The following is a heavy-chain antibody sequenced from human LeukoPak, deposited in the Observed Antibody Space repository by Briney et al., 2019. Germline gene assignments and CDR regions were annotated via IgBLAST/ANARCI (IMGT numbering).Heavy chain of an antibody. CDR1: GFTFSSYS. V-gene: IGHV3-21*01. J-gene: IGHJ4*02. CDR3: ARGAGSSWYLGYYFDC. CDR2: ISSSSSYI. D-gene: IGHD6-13*01. Sequence: GGSLRLSCAASGFTFSSYSMNCVRQAPGKGLEWVSSISSSSSYIYYADSVKGRFTISRDNAKNSLYLQMNSLRAEDTAVYYCARGAGSSWYLGYYFDCWGQGTLVTVSS.